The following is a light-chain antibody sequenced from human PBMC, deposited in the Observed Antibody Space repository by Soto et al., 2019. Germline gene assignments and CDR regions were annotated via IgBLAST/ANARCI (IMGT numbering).Light chain of an antibody. CDR2: AAS. CDR1: QSISSY. J-gene: IGKJ3*01. V-gene: IGKV1-39*01. CDR3: QQSYSTPVFT. Sequence: DIQMTQSPYSLSASVGDRVTITCRASQSISSYLNWYQQKPGKAPKLLIYAASSLQSGVPSRFSGSGSGTDFTHTISSLQPEDFATYYCQQSYSTPVFTFGPGTKVDIK.